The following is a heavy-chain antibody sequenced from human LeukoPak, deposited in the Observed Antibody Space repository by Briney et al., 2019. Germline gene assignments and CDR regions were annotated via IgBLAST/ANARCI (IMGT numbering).Heavy chain of an antibody. Sequence: ASVKVSCKASGYTFSSYAISWVRQAPGQGLEWMGWINPNSGGTNYAQKFQGRVTMTRDTSISTAYMELSRLRSDDTAVYYCARDKGAMVRGVITRYYYYMDVWGKGTTVTISS. J-gene: IGHJ6*03. CDR2: INPNSGGT. CDR1: GYTFSSYA. V-gene: IGHV1-2*02. D-gene: IGHD3-10*01. CDR3: ARDKGAMVRGVITRYYYYMDV.